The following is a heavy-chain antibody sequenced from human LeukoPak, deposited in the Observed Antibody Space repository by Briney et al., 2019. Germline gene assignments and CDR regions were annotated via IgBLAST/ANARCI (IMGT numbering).Heavy chain of an antibody. CDR2: IYYSGST. CDR1: GGSISSSSYY. V-gene: IGHV4-39*07. J-gene: IGHJ6*03. Sequence: KFSETLSLTCTVSGGSISSSSYYWRWIRQPPGKGLEWIGSIYYSGSTYYNPSLKSRVTISVDTSKNQFSLKLSSVTAADTAVYYCASILVYSSSWPPNVYYYYMDVWGKGTTVTVSS. D-gene: IGHD6-13*01. CDR3: ASILVYSSSWPPNVYYYYMDV.